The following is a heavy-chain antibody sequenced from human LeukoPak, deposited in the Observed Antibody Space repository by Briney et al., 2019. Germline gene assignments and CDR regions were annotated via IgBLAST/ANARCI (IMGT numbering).Heavy chain of an antibody. D-gene: IGHD3-22*01. CDR3: ARSSGYPFFDY. Sequence: GGSLRLSCEASGFTFSDYSMNWVRQAPGEGLEWLSYIISTSDTIYYADSVKGRFTSSRDNAKNSVYLQMNSLRAEDTAVYYCARSSGYPFFDYWGQGTLVTVSS. CDR1: GFTFSDYS. V-gene: IGHV3-48*01. J-gene: IGHJ4*02. CDR2: IISTSDTI.